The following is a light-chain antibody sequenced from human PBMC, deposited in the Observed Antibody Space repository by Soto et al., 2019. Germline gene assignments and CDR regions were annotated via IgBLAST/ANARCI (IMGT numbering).Light chain of an antibody. CDR2: EVN. J-gene: IGLJ3*02. Sequence: QSVLTQPASVSGSPGQSITISCTGTSSDVGKYNLVSWYQQHPGKAPKIIIFEVNERPSGVSNRFSGSKSGNTASLTISGLQADDEADYYCCSYGISSPWVFGGGTKLTV. CDR3: CSYGISSPWV. V-gene: IGLV2-23*02. CDR1: SSDVGKYNL.